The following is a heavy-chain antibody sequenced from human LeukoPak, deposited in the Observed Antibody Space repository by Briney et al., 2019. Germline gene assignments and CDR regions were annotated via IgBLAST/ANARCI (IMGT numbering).Heavy chain of an antibody. CDR3: ATVRYYDTPGDSDYFDY. CDR2: ISAYNGNT. D-gene: IGHD3-22*01. V-gene: IGHV1-18*01. CDR1: GYTFTSYG. Sequence: ASVKVSCKASGYTFTSYGISWVRQAPGQGLEWMGWISAYNGNTNYAQKLQGRVTMTTDTSTSTAYMELRSLRSDDTAVYYCATVRYYDTPGDSDYFDYWGQGTLVTVSS. J-gene: IGHJ4*02.